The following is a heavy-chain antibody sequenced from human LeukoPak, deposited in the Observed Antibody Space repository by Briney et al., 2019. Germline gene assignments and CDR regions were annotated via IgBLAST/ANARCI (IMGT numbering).Heavy chain of an antibody. V-gene: IGHV1-2*02. CDR1: GYTFTGYY. CDR2: INPNSGGT. J-gene: IGHJ6*02. Sequence: GASVKVSCKASGYTFTGYYMHWVRQAPGQGLEWMGWINPNSGGTNYAQKFQGRVTMTRDTSISTAYMELSRLRSDDTAVYYCARGPGSSVQWPRPYGMDVWGQGTAVTVSS. D-gene: IGHD2-8*01. CDR3: ARGPGSSVQWPRPYGMDV.